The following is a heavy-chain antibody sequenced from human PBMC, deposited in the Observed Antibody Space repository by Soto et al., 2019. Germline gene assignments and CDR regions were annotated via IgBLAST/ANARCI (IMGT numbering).Heavy chain of an antibody. CDR1: GYTFTTDG. Sequence: GASVKVSCKASGYTFTTDGISWVRQAPGQGLEWMGWISTHNGNTNYAQKLQGRVTMTTDTSTSTAYMELRSLRSDDTAVYYCARQTELFHWGQGTLVTVSS. D-gene: IGHD1-26*01. J-gene: IGHJ4*02. CDR3: ARQTELFH. V-gene: IGHV1-18*04. CDR2: ISTHNGNT.